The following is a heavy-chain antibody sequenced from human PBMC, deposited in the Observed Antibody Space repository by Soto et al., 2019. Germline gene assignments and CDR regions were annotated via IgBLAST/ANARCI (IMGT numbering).Heavy chain of an antibody. Sequence: SGPTLVNPTETLTLTCTFSGFSLTSPGMCVSWIRQSPGKALEWLALIERDDDDKYYSTALKTRLTISKDARKNQVVLTMANMEPADTATYYCARSIRGPRRFNGMDVWGQGTTVTVSS. D-gene: IGHD1-20*01. CDR1: GFSLTSPGMC. CDR3: ARSIRGPRRFNGMDV. J-gene: IGHJ6*02. CDR2: IERDDDDK. V-gene: IGHV2-70*13.